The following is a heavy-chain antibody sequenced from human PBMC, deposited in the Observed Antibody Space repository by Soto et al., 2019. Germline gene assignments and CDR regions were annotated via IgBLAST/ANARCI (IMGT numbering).Heavy chain of an antibody. Sequence: GGSLRLSCAASGFTFSSYAMSWVRQAPGKGLEGVSSSSGSGGVTYYADSVNGRFTFSIDNSKNTLYLQMNSLRAEDTAVYYCAKFGRATPKRSPPYYLDYGGQGAMVTVSS. J-gene: IGHJ4*02. D-gene: IGHD3-16*01. CDR1: GFTFSSYA. CDR2: SSGSGGVT. CDR3: AKFGRATPKRSPPYYLDY. V-gene: IGHV3-23*01.